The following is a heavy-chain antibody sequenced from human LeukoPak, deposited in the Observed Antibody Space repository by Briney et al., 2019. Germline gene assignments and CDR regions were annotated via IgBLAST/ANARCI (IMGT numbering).Heavy chain of an antibody. D-gene: IGHD1-1*01. J-gene: IGHJ6*03. CDR2: VDHTGST. Sequence: SETLSLTCSVSDDSITMYYWTWIRQPPGKGLEWIGYVDHTGSTNFNPSLNGRVSISRDTTKNLFSLRLRSVTAADTAVYFCARGRVSSSTWYSTYYYYFYMDVWGKGATVTVSS. V-gene: IGHV4-59*01. CDR3: ARGRVSSSTWYSTYYYYFYMDV. CDR1: DDSITMYY.